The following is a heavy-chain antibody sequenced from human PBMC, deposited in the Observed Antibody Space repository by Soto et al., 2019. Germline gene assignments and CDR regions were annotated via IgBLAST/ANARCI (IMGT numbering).Heavy chain of an antibody. D-gene: IGHD2-15*01. V-gene: IGHV5-51*01. J-gene: IGHJ3*02. Sequence: GESLKISCKGSGYRFTGHWIGWVRQMPGKGLEWMGIIYPSDSDTRYSPSFQGQVTISADKSISTAYLQWSSLKASDTAMYFCARHVAAPTWTIFLDIWGQGTMVTVSS. CDR1: GYRFTGHW. CDR3: ARHVAAPTWTIFLDI. CDR2: IYPSDSDT.